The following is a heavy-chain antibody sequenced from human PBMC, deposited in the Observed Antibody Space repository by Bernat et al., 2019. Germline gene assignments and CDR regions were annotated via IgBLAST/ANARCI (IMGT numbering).Heavy chain of an antibody. CDR3: ASMYSSSWYRADY. J-gene: IGHJ4*02. CDR2: IIPIFGTA. V-gene: IGHV1-69*06. D-gene: IGHD6-13*01. CDR1: GGTFSSYA. Sequence: QVQLVQSGAEVKKPGSSVKVSCKASGGTFSSYAISWVRQAPGQGLEWMGGIIPIFGTANYAQKFQGRVTITADKSSSTANMELSSLGSEDTAVYYCASMYSSSWYRADYWGQGTLVTVSS.